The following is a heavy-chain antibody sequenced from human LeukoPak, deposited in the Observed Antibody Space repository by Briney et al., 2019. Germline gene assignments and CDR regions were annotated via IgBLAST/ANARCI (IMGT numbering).Heavy chain of an antibody. D-gene: IGHD6-13*01. CDR1: GGSISSGGYY. CDR2: IYHSGST. V-gene: IGHV4-30-2*01. Sequence: SETLSLTCTVSGGSISSGGYYWSWIRQPPGKGLEWIGYIYHSGSTYYNPSLKSRVTISVDRSKNQFSLKLSSVTAADTAVYYCARAVGSSWYYNWFDPWGQGALVTVSS. J-gene: IGHJ5*02. CDR3: ARAVGSSWYYNWFDP.